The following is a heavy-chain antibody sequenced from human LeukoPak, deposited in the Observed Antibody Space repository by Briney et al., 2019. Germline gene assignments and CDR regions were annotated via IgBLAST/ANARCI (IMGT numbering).Heavy chain of an antibody. CDR3: ARLKRNGYYDSSGYYYFDY. CDR2: IKQDGSEK. D-gene: IGHD3-22*01. Sequence: GGSLRLSCAASGFTFSSYWMSWARQAPGKGLEWVANIKQDGSEKYYVDSVKGRFTISRDNAKNSLYLQMNSLRAEDTAVYYCARLKRNGYYDSSGYYYFDYWGQGTLVTVSS. V-gene: IGHV3-7*01. J-gene: IGHJ4*02. CDR1: GFTFSSYW.